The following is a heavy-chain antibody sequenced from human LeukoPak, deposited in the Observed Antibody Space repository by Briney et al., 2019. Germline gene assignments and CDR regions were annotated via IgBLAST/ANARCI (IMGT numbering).Heavy chain of an antibody. V-gene: IGHV1-69*05. CDR3: ARGPIQYCSGDSCYSPFDY. Sequence: SVKVPCKASGGTFSNYAVTWVRQAPGQGLEWMGRIIPIFGTPNYAQKFQGRVTITTDESTSTAYMELSSLRSEDTAVYYCARGPIQYCSGDSCYSPFDYWGQGTLVTVSS. J-gene: IGHJ4*02. CDR1: GGTFSNYA. D-gene: IGHD2-15*01. CDR2: IIPIFGTP.